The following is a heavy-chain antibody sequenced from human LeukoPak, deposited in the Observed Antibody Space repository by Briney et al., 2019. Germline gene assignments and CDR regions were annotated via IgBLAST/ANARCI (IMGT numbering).Heavy chain of an antibody. V-gene: IGHV4-59*11. J-gene: IGHJ4*02. CDR1: GISIGGHY. Sequence: SETLSLTCNVSGISIGGHYWSWFRQSPGMGLEWIGCVYNSGTTTYHPSLTRRVSISVDPSANQYSLKMTSVTAADTAIYYCARDAFWGQGILVTVSS. CDR3: ARDAF. CDR2: VYNSGTT.